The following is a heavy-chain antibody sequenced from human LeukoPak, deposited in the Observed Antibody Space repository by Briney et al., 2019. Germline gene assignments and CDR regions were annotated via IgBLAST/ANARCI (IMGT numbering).Heavy chain of an antibody. Sequence: GGSLRLSCAASGFTVSSNYMSWVRQAPGKGLEWVSVIYSGGSTYYADSVKGRFTISRDNSKNTLYLQMNSLRAEDTAVYYCAKDLYYDILTGYYGSGSFDYWGQGTLVTVSS. CDR3: AKDLYYDILTGYYGSGSFDY. J-gene: IGHJ4*02. V-gene: IGHV3-66*01. CDR1: GFTVSSNY. D-gene: IGHD3-9*01. CDR2: IYSGGST.